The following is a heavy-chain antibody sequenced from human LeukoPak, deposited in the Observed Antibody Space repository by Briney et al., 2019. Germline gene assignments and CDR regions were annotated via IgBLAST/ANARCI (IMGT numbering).Heavy chain of an antibody. CDR1: GFTFSNYW. CDR2: IKQDGSEK. Sequence: GGSLRLSCAASGFTFSNYWMSWVRPAPGKRLEWVANIKQDGSEKYYVDSVKGRFTISRDNAKNSLYLQMNSLRAEDTAVYYCARDLDSDYWGQGTLVTVSS. D-gene: IGHD3/OR15-3a*01. J-gene: IGHJ4*02. V-gene: IGHV3-7*03. CDR3: ARDLDSDY.